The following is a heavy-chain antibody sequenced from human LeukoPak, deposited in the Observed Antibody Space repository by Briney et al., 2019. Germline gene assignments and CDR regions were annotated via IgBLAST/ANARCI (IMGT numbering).Heavy chain of an antibody. D-gene: IGHD6-19*01. V-gene: IGHV3-48*01. J-gene: IGHJ6*03. CDR3: AXXXPSXWLVPSNYMDV. CDR1: GFTFSSYS. Sequence: GSLXXXCAASGFTFSSYSMNWVRQAPGKGLEWVSYISSSSSTIYYADSVKGRFTISRDNAKNSLYLQMNSLRAEDTAAYYCAXXXPSXWLVPSNYMDVWGKGTTVTVSS. CDR2: ISSSSSTI.